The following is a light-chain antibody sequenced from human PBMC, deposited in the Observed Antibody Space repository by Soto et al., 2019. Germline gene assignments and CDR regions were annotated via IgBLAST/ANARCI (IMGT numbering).Light chain of an antibody. J-gene: IGKJ2*01. Sequence: DIQMTQSPSSLSASVGDRVTITCRASQSVSRYLNWYQHKPGKAPNLLIHTTSTLHSGVPSRFSGSGSGTDFTLTISRLQPEDFATYYCQQYYTVPTFGQGTKLEIK. V-gene: IGKV1-39*01. CDR2: TTS. CDR1: QSVSRY. CDR3: QQYYTVPT.